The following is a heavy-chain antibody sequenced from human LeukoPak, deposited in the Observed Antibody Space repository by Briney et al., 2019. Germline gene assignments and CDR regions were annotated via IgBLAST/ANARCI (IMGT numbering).Heavy chain of an antibody. CDR2: INHGGST. V-gene: IGHV4-34*01. Sequence: SETLSLTCAVYGGSFSGYYWSWIRQPPGKGLEWIGEINHGGSTNYNPSLKSRVTISVDTSKNQFSLKLSSVTAADTAVYYCARGDIVVVPAAKTAEYFQHWGQGTLVTVSS. CDR3: ARGDIVVVPAAKTAEYFQH. D-gene: IGHD2-2*01. J-gene: IGHJ1*01. CDR1: GGSFSGYY.